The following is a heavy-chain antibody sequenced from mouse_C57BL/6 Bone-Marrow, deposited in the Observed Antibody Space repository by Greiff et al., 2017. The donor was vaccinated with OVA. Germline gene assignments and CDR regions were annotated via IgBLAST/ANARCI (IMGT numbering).Heavy chain of an antibody. CDR2: ISYSGST. CDR1: GYSITSGYD. V-gene: IGHV3-1*01. CDR3: AREAYYSNPSYWYFDG. J-gene: IGHJ1*03. D-gene: IGHD2-5*01. Sequence: EVQLQQSGPGMVKPSQSLSLTCTVTGYSITSGYDWHWIRHFPGNKLEWMGYISYSGSTNYNPSLKSRISITHDTSKNHFFLKLNSVTTEDTATYYCAREAYYSNPSYWYFDGWGTGTTVTVSS.